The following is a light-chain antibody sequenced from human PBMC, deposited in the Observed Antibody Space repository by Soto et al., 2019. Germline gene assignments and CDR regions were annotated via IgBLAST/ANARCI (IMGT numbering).Light chain of an antibody. CDR1: QSVSSY. CDR3: QQRRHWPPLSS. J-gene: IGKJ3*01. Sequence: EIVLTQSPATLSLSPGERATLSCRASQSVSSYLAWYQQKPGQAPRLLIYDASNRATGIPARFSGSGSGTTFTPPISSREPEVFAVNNCQQRRHWPPLSSFGPGTKVDIK. CDR2: DAS. V-gene: IGKV3-11*01.